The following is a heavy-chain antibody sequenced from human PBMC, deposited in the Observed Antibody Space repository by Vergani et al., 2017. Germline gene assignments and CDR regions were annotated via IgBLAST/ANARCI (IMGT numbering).Heavy chain of an antibody. CDR1: GFTFSDYY. CDR3: AKWGYDTVEEGFQH. J-gene: IGHJ1*01. V-gene: IGHV3-11*06. CDR2: ISSSSSYT. Sequence: QVQLVESGGGLVKPGGSLRLSCAASGFTFSDYYMSWIRQAPGKGLEWVSYISSSSSYTNYADSVKGRFTISRDNAKNSLYLQMNSLRAEDTAVYYCAKWGYDTVEEGFQHWGQGTLVTVSS. D-gene: IGHD3-22*01.